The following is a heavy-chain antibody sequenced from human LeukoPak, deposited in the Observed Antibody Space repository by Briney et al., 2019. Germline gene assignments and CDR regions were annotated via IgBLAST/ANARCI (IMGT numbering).Heavy chain of an antibody. Sequence: PGGSLRLSCAASGLTFDDYAMHWVRQAPGKGLEWVSGISWNSGSMGYADSVKGRFTISRDNAKNSLYLQMNSLRAEDTALCYCAKDQADYYDSSGPKGAFDIWGQGTMVTVSS. CDR1: GLTFDDYA. CDR3: AKDQADYYDSSGPKGAFDI. CDR2: ISWNSGSM. J-gene: IGHJ3*02. D-gene: IGHD3-22*01. V-gene: IGHV3-9*01.